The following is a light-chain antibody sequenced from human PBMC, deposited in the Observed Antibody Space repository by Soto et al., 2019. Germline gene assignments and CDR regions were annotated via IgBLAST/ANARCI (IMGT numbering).Light chain of an antibody. CDR1: QSVSSSF. CDR2: AAS. J-gene: IGKJ2*01. CDR3: QQDGSSRRYT. Sequence: EVVLTQSPGTLSLSPGERATLSCRASQSVSSSFLAWYQHKPGQAPRLLIYAASSRATGIPDRFSGSGSGTDFTLTISRLEPEDFAVYYCQQDGSSRRYTVGQGTKLEIK. V-gene: IGKV3-20*01.